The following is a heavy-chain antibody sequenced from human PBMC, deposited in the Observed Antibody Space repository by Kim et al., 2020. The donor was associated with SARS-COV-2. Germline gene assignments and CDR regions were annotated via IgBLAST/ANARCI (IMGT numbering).Heavy chain of an antibody. CDR2: INHSGRT. CDR3: ATKNYDILTGYFPGSDF. V-gene: IGHV4-34*01. CDR1: GGSFSGYY. J-gene: IGHJ4*02. D-gene: IGHD3-9*01. Sequence: SETLSLACAVYGGSFSGYYWSWIRQPPGKGLEWIGEINHSGRTNYNPSLKSRVTVSVDTSKNQFSLRLSSVTAADTAVYYCATKNYDILTGYFPGSDFWGQGTLVTVSS.